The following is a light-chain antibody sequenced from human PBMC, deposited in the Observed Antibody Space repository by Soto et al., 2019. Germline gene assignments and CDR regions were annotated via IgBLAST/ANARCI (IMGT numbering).Light chain of an antibody. Sequence: EIVLTQSPATLSLSPGDRATLSCRASQSVSRYLAWYQQKPGQAPRLPIYDTSYRATGIPTRFSGSGSGTDFTLSISSLEPEDFAVYYCQQRSNWLWTFGQGTKVEIK. CDR2: DTS. J-gene: IGKJ1*01. V-gene: IGKV3-11*01. CDR1: QSVSRY. CDR3: QQRSNWLWT.